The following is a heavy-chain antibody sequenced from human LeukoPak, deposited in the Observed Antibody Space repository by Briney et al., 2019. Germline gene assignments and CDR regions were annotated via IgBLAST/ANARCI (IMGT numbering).Heavy chain of an antibody. D-gene: IGHD3-10*01. J-gene: IGHJ4*02. CDR2: INHSGST. V-gene: IGHV4-34*01. CDR1: GGSFSGYY. CDR3: ARLRLLWFGELPEQYFDY. Sequence: SETLSLTCAVYGGSFSGYYWSWIRQPPGKGLEWIGEINHSGSTNYNPSLKSRVTISVDTSKNQFSLKLSSVTAADPAVYYCARLRLLWFGELPEQYFDYWGQGTLVTVSS.